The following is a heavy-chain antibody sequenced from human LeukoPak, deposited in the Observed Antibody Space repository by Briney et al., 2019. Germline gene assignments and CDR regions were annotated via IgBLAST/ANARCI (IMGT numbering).Heavy chain of an antibody. CDR3: ARESGYYGANGWFDP. J-gene: IGHJ5*02. CDR2: INPNSGGT. D-gene: IGHD4-17*01. V-gene: IGHV1-2*02. Sequence: GASVKVSCTASGYTFTGYYMHWVRQAPGQGLEWMGWINPNSGGTNYAQKFQGRVTMTRDTSISTAYMELSRLRSDDTAVYYCARESGYYGANGWFDPWGQGTLVTVSS. CDR1: GYTFTGYY.